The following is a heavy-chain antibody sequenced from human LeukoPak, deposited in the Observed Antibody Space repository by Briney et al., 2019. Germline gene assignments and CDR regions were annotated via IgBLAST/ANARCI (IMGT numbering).Heavy chain of an antibody. J-gene: IGHJ4*02. Sequence: GGSLRLSCAASGFTFSSYWMHWVRQAPGKGLVWVSRINSDESSTSYADYVKGRFTISRDNAKNTLYLQMNSLRAEDTSVYYCARDRNTGSSYENLFEYWGQGSLVTVSS. D-gene: IGHD1-26*01. CDR3: ARDRNTGSSYENLFEY. CDR1: GFTFSSYW. V-gene: IGHV3-74*01. CDR2: INSDESST.